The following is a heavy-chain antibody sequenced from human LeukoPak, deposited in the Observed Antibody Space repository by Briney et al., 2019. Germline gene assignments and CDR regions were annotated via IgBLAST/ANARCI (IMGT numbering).Heavy chain of an antibody. CDR2: NYYSGST. Sequence: PSETLSLTCTVSGGSISSYYWSWIRQPPGKGLEWIGYNYYSGSTNYNPSLKSRVTISVDTSKNQFSLKLSSVTAADTAVYYCARTPQVGQLWYPIYFDYWGQGTLVTVSS. D-gene: IGHD5-18*01. V-gene: IGHV4-59*08. J-gene: IGHJ4*02. CDR1: GGSISSYY. CDR3: ARTPQVGQLWYPIYFDY.